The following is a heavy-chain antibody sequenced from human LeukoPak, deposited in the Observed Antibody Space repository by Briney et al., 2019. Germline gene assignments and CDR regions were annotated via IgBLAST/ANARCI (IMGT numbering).Heavy chain of an antibody. D-gene: IGHD2-2*02. CDR3: ARGPGYCSSTSCYIDKFRKNWFDP. J-gene: IGHJ5*02. CDR1: GGSISSSSYY. V-gene: IGHV4-39*07. CDR2: IYYSGST. Sequence: PSETLSLTCTVSGGSISSSSYYWGWIRQPPGKGLEWIGSIYYSGSTYYNPSLKGRVTISVDTSKNQFSLKLSSVTAADTAVYYCARGPGYCSSTSCYIDKFRKNWFDPWGQGTLVTVSS.